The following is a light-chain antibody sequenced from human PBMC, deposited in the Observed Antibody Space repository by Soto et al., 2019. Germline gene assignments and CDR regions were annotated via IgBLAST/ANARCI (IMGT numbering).Light chain of an antibody. CDR2: KSS. V-gene: IGKV1-5*03. CDR3: QQFNTSPWT. Sequence: DIQMTQSPSTLSASVGDRVTITCRASQRTSGWLAWYQQKPGRAPKLLIYKSSILESGVPSRFSGSGSGTEFTLTISSLQPDDFATYYCQQFNTSPWTFGQGTKVDIK. J-gene: IGKJ1*01. CDR1: QRTSGW.